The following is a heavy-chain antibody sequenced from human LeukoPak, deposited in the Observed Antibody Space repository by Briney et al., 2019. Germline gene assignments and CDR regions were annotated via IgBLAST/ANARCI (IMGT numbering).Heavy chain of an antibody. CDR2: IYSSGRT. V-gene: IGHV4-59*01. D-gene: IGHD5-24*01. CDR1: GGSINNYY. J-gene: IGHJ6*02. CDR3: ARDDGYNVYAMDV. Sequence: SETLSLTCTVSGGSINNYYWSWVRQPPGKGLEWIGNIYSSGRTNYNPSLKSRATISVDTSKNQFSLKLSSVTAADTAVYYCARDDGYNVYAMDVWGQGTTVTVSS.